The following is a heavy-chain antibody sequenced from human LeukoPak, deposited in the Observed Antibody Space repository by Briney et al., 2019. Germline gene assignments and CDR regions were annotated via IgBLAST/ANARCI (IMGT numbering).Heavy chain of an antibody. D-gene: IGHD5-18*01. V-gene: IGHV4-61*02. CDR2: IYTSGST. CDR3: ATLGYSYGTDY. J-gene: IGHJ4*02. Sequence: SQTLSLTCTVSGDSISSGNYYWTWIRQPAGKGLEWIGRIYTSGSTNYNPSLKSRVTISVDTSKNQFSLKLSSVTAADTAVYYCATLGYSYGTDYWGQGTLVTVSS. CDR1: GDSISSGNYY.